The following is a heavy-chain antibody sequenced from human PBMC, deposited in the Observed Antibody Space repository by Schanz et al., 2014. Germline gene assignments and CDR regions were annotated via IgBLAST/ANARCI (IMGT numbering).Heavy chain of an antibody. CDR1: GFTFSSYS. CDR2: ISGSGGST. J-gene: IGHJ4*02. V-gene: IGHV3-23*04. D-gene: IGHD5-12*01. Sequence: EVQLVESGEGLVQPGGSLRLSCAASGFTFSSYSMNWVRQAPGKGLEWVSAISGSGGSTYYADSVKGRFTISRDNSKNTLYLQMKSLRAEDTAVYYCARDFHGYGPHLDYWGQGSLVTVSS. CDR3: ARDFHGYGPHLDY.